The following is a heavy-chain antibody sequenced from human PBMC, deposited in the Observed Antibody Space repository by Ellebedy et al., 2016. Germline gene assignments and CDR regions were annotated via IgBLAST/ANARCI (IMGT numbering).Heavy chain of an antibody. V-gene: IGHV4-34*01. CDR1: GGSFSGYY. D-gene: IGHD4-17*01. CDR2: INHSGST. Sequence: SETLSLTCAVYGGSFSGYYWSWIRQPPGKGLEWIGEINHSGSTNYNPSLKSRVTISVDTSKNQFSLKLSSVTAADTAVYYCARGFGVSYDYGDAYGMDVWGQGTTVTVSS. CDR3: ARGFGVSYDYGDAYGMDV. J-gene: IGHJ6*02.